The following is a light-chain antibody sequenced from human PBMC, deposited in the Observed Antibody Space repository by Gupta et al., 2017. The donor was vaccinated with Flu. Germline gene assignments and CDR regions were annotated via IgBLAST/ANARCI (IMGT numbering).Light chain of an antibody. V-gene: IGKV3-15*01. CDR3: QQYNNWPPWT. CDR1: QSVSSN. J-gene: IGKJ1*01. Sequence: EIVMTKSPATLSVSPGERATLSCRASQSVSSNLAWYQQKPGQAPRLLIYGASTRATGIPARFSGSGSGTEFTFTISSLQSEDFAVYYCQQYNNWPPWTFGQGTKVEIK. CDR2: GAS.